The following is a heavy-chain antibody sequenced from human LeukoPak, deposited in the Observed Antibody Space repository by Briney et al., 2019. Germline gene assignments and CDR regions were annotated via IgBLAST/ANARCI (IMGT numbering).Heavy chain of an antibody. J-gene: IGHJ6*02. Sequence: PGGSLRLSCAASGFTFSNYAMSWVRQAPGKGLEWVSVIYSGGSTYYADSVKGRFTISRDNSKNTLYLQMNSLRAEDTAVYYCASRTIFDYYYGMDVWGQGTTVTVSS. CDR2: IYSGGST. V-gene: IGHV3-53*01. D-gene: IGHD3-3*01. CDR3: ASRTIFDYYYGMDV. CDR1: GFTFSNYA.